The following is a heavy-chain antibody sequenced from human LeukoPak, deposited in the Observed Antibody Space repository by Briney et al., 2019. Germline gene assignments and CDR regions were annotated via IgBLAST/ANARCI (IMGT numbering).Heavy chain of an antibody. J-gene: IGHJ3*02. CDR1: GFTVSSNY. CDR2: IYSGGST. CDR3: ARARYVNSFYAFDI. V-gene: IGHV3-53*01. D-gene: IGHD3-9*01. Sequence: PGGSLRLSCAASGFTVSSNYMSWVRQAPGKGLEWVSVIYSGGSTYYADSVKGRFTISRDNSKNTLYLQMNNLRAEDTAVYYCARARYVNSFYAFDIWGQGTLVTVSS.